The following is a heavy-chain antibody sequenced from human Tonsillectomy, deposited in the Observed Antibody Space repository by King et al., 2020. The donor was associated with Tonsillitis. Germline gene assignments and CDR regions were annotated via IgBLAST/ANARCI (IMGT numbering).Heavy chain of an antibody. Sequence: VQLVESGGGLVQPGGSLRLSCAASGFTFSSYAMSWVRQAPGKGLEWVSAISVRGGSTYYADSGKGRFTISRDNSKNTLYLQMNSLRAEDTAVYYCAKDLGSSEVGEFDYWGQGTLVTVSS. CDR2: ISVRGGST. D-gene: IGHD3-10*01. CDR1: GFTFSSYA. V-gene: IGHV3-23*04. CDR3: AKDLGSSEVGEFDY. J-gene: IGHJ4*02.